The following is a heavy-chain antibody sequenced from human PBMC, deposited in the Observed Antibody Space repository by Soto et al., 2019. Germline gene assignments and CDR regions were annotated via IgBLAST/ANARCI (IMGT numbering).Heavy chain of an antibody. CDR3: ARTFTVTTDVRGYFDL. D-gene: IGHD4-17*01. Sequence: QVQLQESGPGLVKPSDTLSLTCAVSGYSISSSNWWGWIRQPPGKGLEWIGYIYYSGSTYYNPSLKSRVTISVDTSKNQFSLKLSSVTAVDTAVYYCARTFTVTTDVRGYFDLWGRGTLVTVSS. CDR1: GYSISSSNW. V-gene: IGHV4-28*01. CDR2: IYYSGST. J-gene: IGHJ2*01.